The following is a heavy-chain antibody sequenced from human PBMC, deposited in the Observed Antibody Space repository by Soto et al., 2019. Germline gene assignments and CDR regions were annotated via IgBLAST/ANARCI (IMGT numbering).Heavy chain of an antibody. CDR3: AAGKSHYSAPRVNPLDY. D-gene: IGHD3-10*01. CDR2: ISADGSYD. CDR1: GFTFSSRS. Sequence: PGGALRPSCAASGFTFSSRSMPWAPPTPCKWLEWVAVISADGSYDHYAESVRGRFSISRDNLKSTLSLHMSSLRDEDTALYSSAAGKSHYSAPRVNPLDYLGQGTLVAASS. V-gene: IGHV3-30-3*01. J-gene: IGHJ4*02.